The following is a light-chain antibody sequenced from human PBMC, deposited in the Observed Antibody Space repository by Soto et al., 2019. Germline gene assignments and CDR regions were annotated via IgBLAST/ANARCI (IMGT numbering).Light chain of an antibody. V-gene: IGLV2-14*01. CDR3: SSYTSASTLLYL. J-gene: IGLJ1*01. CDR2: GVT. Sequence: QSALTQPASVSGSPGQSITISCTGTSSDVGGYNYVSWYQQHPGIAPKLLIYGVTNRPSGVSTRFSGSKSGNTASLTISGLQPEDEADYHCSSYTSASTLLYLFGTGTKVTVL. CDR1: SSDVGGYNY.